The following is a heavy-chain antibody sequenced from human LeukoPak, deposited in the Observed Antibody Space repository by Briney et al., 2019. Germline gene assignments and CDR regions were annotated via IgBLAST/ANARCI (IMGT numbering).Heavy chain of an antibody. CDR2: ISAYNGNT. J-gene: IGHJ3*02. V-gene: IGHV1-18*01. D-gene: IGHD3-10*01. CDR3: ARDYGSGSYGDTGSPAFDI. CDR1: GYTFTSYG. Sequence: ASVKVSCKASGYTFTSYGISWVRQAPGQGLKWMGWISAYNGNTNYAQKLQGRVTMTTDTSTSTAYMELRSLRSDDTAVYYCARDYGSGSYGDTGSPAFDIWGQGTMVTVSS.